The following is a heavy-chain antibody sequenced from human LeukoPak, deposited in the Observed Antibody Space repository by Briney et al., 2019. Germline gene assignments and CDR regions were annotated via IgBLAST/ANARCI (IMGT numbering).Heavy chain of an antibody. CDR2: INPSGGST. CDR3: ARDTDDILTA. D-gene: IGHD3-9*01. CDR1: GYTFTSYY. J-gene: IGHJ5*02. V-gene: IGHV1-46*01. Sequence: GASVKVSCKASGYTFTSYYMHWVRQAPGQGLEWMGIINPSGGSTSYAQKFQGRVTMTRDTPTSTLYTELSSLRSEDTAVYYCARDTDDILTAWGQGTLVTVSS.